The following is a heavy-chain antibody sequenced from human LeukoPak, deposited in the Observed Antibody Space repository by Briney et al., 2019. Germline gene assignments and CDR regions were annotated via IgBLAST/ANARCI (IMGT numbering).Heavy chain of an antibody. CDR1: GFVFSNYG. J-gene: IGHJ4*02. Sequence: GGSLRLSCAASGFVFSNYGMHWVRQAPGKGLEYVSSISSDGGSTYYANSVKGRFTISRDNSKNTLYLQMDSLRTEDTAVYYCAKERATTTTFDYWGQGTLITVSS. V-gene: IGHV3-64*01. D-gene: IGHD1-26*01. CDR3: AKERATTTTFDY. CDR2: ISSDGGST.